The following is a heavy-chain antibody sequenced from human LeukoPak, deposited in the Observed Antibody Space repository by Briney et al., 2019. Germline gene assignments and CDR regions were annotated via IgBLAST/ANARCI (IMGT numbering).Heavy chain of an antibody. CDR1: GFTFSSYA. CDR2: ISYDGSNK. D-gene: IGHD1-1*01. CDR3: ARGLEDGMDV. V-gene: IGHV3-30-3*01. Sequence: GRSLRLSCAASGFTFSSYAMHWVRQAPGKGLEWVAVISYDGSNKYYADSVKGRFTISRDNSKNTLYPQMNSLRAEDTAVYYCARGLEDGMDVWGQGTTVTVSS. J-gene: IGHJ6*02.